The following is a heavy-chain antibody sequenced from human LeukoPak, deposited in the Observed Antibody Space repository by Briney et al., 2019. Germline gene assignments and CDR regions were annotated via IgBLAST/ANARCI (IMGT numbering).Heavy chain of an antibody. J-gene: IGHJ4*02. CDR1: GYTLTELS. V-gene: IGHV1-24*01. Sequence: GASVKVSCKVSGYTLTELSMHWVRQAPGKGLEWKGGFDPEDGETIYAQKFQGRVTMTEETSTDTAYMELSSLRSEDTAVYYCATDPTYYGSGSYNYWGQGTLVTVSS. CDR2: FDPEDGET. CDR3: ATDPTYYGSGSYNY. D-gene: IGHD3-10*01.